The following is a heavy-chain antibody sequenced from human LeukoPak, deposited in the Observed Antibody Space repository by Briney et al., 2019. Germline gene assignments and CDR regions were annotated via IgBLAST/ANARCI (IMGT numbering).Heavy chain of an antibody. D-gene: IGHD1-20*01. CDR2: ISSSGRTI. CDR3: ARDADNSYDY. CDR1: GFIFSGYY. J-gene: IGHJ4*02. Sequence: GGSLRLSCAASGFIFSGYYMNWVRQAQGKGLEWVSYISSSGRTIHYADSVKGRFTISRDNAKNSLYLQMNSLRAEDTAVYYCARDADNSYDYWGQGTLVTVSS. V-gene: IGHV3-11*04.